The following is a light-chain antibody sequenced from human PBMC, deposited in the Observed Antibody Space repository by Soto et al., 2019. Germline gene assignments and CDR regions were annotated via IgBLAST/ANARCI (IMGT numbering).Light chain of an antibody. V-gene: IGKV3-20*01. CDR2: GAS. CDR1: QSVNSRN. J-gene: IGKJ1*01. CDR3: VRCYSSPSRWT. Sequence: EMVLTQSPGTLSLSPGERATLSCRTSQSVNSRNLAWYQHKPGQAPRLLIYGASNRATGIPARFSGSASGTDFTLTISRLEPEYYAVYYWVRCYSSPSRWTFGQGTKVDI.